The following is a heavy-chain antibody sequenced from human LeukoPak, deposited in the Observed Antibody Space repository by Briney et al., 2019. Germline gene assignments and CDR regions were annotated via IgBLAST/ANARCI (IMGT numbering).Heavy chain of an antibody. D-gene: IGHD6-13*01. CDR1: GFTFSSYW. Sequence: PGGSLRLSCGASGFTFSSYWMHWVRQAPGKGLVWVSRINSDGSSTSYADSVKGRFTMSRDNAKNTLYLQMNSLRAEDTAMYYCARGAAAGLGYHYYGMDVWGQGTTVTVSS. CDR2: INSDGSST. J-gene: IGHJ6*02. CDR3: ARGAAAGLGYHYYGMDV. V-gene: IGHV3-74*01.